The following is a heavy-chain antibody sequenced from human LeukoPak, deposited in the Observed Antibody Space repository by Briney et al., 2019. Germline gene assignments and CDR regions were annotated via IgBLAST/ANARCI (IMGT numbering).Heavy chain of an antibody. V-gene: IGHV3-23*01. CDR1: GITFSSYG. J-gene: IGHJ4*02. CDR2: ISGSGGST. D-gene: IGHD3-10*01. CDR3: AKDGGAWFGESNDY. Sequence: WGSLRLSCAASGITFSSYGMSWVRQAPGKGLEWVSAISGSGGSTYYADSVKGRFTISSDNSKNTLYLQMNSLRVEDTAVYYCAKDGGAWFGESNDYWGQGTLVTVSS.